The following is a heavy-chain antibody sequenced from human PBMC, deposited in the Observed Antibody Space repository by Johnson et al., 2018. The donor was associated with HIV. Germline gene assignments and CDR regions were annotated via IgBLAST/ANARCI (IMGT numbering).Heavy chain of an antibody. CDR2: ISYAGSNK. Sequence: QVQVVESGGGVVQPGRSLRLSCAASGFTFSSYAMHWVRQAPGKGLEWVAVISYAGSNKYYADSVTGRFTISRDNSKNTLYLKMNSLSPGDTAVYYCGRVLKWGAWFGDIKHDAFDIWGQGTMVTVSS. J-gene: IGHJ3*02. V-gene: IGHV3-30-3*01. D-gene: IGHD3-10*01. CDR1: GFTFSSYA. CDR3: GRVLKWGAWFGDIKHDAFDI.